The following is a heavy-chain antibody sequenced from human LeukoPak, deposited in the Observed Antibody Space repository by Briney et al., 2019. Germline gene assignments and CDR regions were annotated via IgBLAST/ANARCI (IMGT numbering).Heavy chain of an antibody. Sequence: KAPETLSLTCSLSGDSTTSSSSWGWIRQHPGMGLEWIASPSHSGLTFHNPFLRGRACVSADASKNRLSLRLISVTAADTATYYCAIRGGNTWDVGNWFDPWGQGILVIVSS. CDR2: PSHSGLT. V-gene: IGHV4-39*01. J-gene: IGHJ5*02. CDR3: AIRGGNTWDVGNWFDP. CDR1: GDSTTSSSS. D-gene: IGHD4-23*01.